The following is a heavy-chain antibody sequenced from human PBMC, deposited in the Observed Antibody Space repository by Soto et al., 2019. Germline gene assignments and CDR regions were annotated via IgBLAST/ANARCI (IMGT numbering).Heavy chain of an antibody. Sequence: TSETLSLTCTVSGGSINNYYWNWIRQSPGKGLEWIGYVYYSGTTNYNPTLKSRITILVDTSENQFSLKLTSVTAADTAVYYCARHTDDILTGNEALDIWGQGTMVTVSS. CDR2: VYYSGTT. CDR3: ARHTDDILTGNEALDI. V-gene: IGHV4-59*08. J-gene: IGHJ3*02. D-gene: IGHD3-9*01. CDR1: GGSINNYY.